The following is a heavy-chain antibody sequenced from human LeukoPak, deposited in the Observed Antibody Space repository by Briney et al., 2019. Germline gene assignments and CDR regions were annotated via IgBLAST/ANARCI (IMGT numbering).Heavy chain of an antibody. CDR1: GGSFSGYY. CDR3: ATYYGSGKDY. J-gene: IGHJ4*02. D-gene: IGHD3-10*01. CDR2: INHSGST. V-gene: IGHV4-34*01. Sequence: PETLSLTCAVYGGSFSGYYWSWIRQPPGKGLEWIGEINHSGSTNYNPSLKSRVTISVDTSKNQFSLKLSSVTAADTAVYYCATYYGSGKDYWGQGTLVTVSS.